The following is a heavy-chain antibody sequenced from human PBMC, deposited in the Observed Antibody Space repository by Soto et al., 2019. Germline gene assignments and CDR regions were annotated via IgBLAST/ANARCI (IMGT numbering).Heavy chain of an antibody. CDR2: INPANGNT. CDR3: ARGSIPDYLDY. J-gene: IGHJ4*02. Sequence: GASEKVSCKASGYTFSSYAMYWVRQAPGQSLEWMGWINPANGNTKYSQKFQGRVTTTRDTSARIVHMELSSLRSEDTAVYYCARGSIPDYLDYWGQGTLVTVSS. D-gene: IGHD2-21*01. CDR1: GYTFSSYA. V-gene: IGHV1-3*01.